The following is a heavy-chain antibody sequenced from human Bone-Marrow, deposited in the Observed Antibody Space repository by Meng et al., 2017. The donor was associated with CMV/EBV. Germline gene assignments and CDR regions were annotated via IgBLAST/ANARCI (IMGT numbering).Heavy chain of an antibody. CDR3: ARETTVTKYFDY. CDR2: IKQDGSEK. V-gene: IGHV3-7*01. D-gene: IGHD4-17*01. CDR1: GFTFSRYW. Sequence: GESLKISCAASGFTFSRYWMSWVRQAPGKGLEWVANIKQDGSEKYYVDSVKGRFTISRDNAKNSLYLQMNSLRAEDTAVYYCARETTVTKYFDYWGQRTLVTVSS. J-gene: IGHJ4*02.